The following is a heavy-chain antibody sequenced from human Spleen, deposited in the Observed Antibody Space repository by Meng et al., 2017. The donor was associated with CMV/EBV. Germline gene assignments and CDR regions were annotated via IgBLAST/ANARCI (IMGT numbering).Heavy chain of an antibody. V-gene: IGHV5-51*01. CDR3: ARGPGTKYGMDV. CDR2: IYPGDSDT. Sequence: GESLKISCKGSGDIFRRQWVGWVRQMPGKGLEWMGIIYPGDSDTRYSPSFQGQVTISADKSINTAYLQWSSLKASDTAMYYCARGPGTKYGMDVWGQGTTVTVSS. D-gene: IGHD1-7*01. J-gene: IGHJ6*02. CDR1: GDIFRRQW.